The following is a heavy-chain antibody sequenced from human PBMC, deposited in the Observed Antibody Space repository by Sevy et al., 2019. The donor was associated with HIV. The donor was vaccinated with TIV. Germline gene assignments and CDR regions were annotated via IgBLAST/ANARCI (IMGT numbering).Heavy chain of an antibody. CDR3: ANVRGSSSGLYLQH. J-gene: IGHJ1*01. D-gene: IGHD6-6*01. CDR2: IRYDGSNK. Sequence: GGSLRLSCAASGFTFSSYGMHWVRQAPGKGLEWVAFIRYDGSNKYYADSVKGRFTISRDNSKNTLYLQMNSLRAEDTAVYYCANVRGSSSGLYLQHWGQGTLVTVSS. CDR1: GFTFSSYG. V-gene: IGHV3-30*02.